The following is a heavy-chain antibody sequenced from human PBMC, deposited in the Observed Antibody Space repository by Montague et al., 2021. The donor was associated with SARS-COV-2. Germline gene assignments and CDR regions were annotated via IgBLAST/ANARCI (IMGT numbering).Heavy chain of an antibody. CDR1: GGSFSGYF. Sequence: SETLSLTCAVSGGSFSGYFWSWIRQPPRKGLEWIGEINHTGSTKHNPSLKSRVTISVDTSKNQFSLKVTSMTAADTAIYYCARLGDGVVPAPILGVGPFYSYYYMDVWGKGTTVTVSS. J-gene: IGHJ6*03. CDR3: ARLGDGVVPAPILGVGPFYSYYYMDV. D-gene: IGHD2-2*02. V-gene: IGHV4-34*01. CDR2: INHTGST.